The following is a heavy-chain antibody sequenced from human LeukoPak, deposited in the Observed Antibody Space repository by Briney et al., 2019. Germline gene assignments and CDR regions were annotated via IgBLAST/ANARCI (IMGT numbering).Heavy chain of an antibody. V-gene: IGHV3-30*03. CDR2: ISYDGSNK. CDR1: GFTFSSYG. D-gene: IGHD2-21*02. Sequence: GGSLRLSCAASGFTFSSYGMHWVRQAPGKGLEWVAVISYDGSNKYYADSVKGRFTISRDNSKNTLYLQMNSLRAEDTAVYYCTTEPTAPEVYWGQGTLVTVSS. CDR3: TTEPTAPEVY. J-gene: IGHJ4*02.